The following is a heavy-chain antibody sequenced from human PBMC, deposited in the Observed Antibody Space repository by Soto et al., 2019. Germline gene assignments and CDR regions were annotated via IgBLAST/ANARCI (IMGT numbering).Heavy chain of an antibody. D-gene: IGHD2-2*01. V-gene: IGHV4-31*03. CDR3: ARDIVVPAAGVRWFDP. CDR2: IYYSGST. CDR1: GGSISSGGYY. J-gene: IGHJ5*02. Sequence: QVQLQESGPGLVKPSQTLSLTCTVSGGSISSGGYYWSWIRQHPGKGLEWIGYIYYSGSTYYNPSLNSRVTISVDPSKNQFSLKLSSVTAADTAVYYCARDIVVPAAGVRWFDPWGQGTLVTVSS.